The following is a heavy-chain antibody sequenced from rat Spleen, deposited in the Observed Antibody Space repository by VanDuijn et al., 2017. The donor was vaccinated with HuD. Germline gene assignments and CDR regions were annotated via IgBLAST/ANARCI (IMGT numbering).Heavy chain of an antibody. J-gene: IGHJ3*01. CDR3: TRDRYYYSGGDNWFAY. D-gene: IGHD1-1*01. V-gene: IGHV5S10*01. CDR1: GFSFSDYN. Sequence: EVQLVESGGGLVQPGRSLKLSCVASGFSFSDYNMAWVRQAPKKGLEWVATIIYDGSRTYYRDSVKGRFTVSRDNAKSSLYLQMDSLRSEDSATYYCTRDRYYYSGGDNWFAYWGQGTLVTVSS. CDR2: IIYDGSRT.